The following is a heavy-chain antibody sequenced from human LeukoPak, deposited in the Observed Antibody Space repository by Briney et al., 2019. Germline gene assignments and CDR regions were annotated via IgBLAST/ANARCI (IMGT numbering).Heavy chain of an antibody. Sequence: GGSLRLSCAASGFTFDDYAVHWVRQAPGKGLEWVSGISWNSGSIGYADSVKGRFTISRDNAKNSLYLQMNSLRAEDTALYYCAKAQGGATTGAPDYWGQGTLVTVSS. CDR1: GFTFDDYA. D-gene: IGHD1-26*01. V-gene: IGHV3-9*01. CDR3: AKAQGGATTGAPDY. CDR2: ISWNSGSI. J-gene: IGHJ4*02.